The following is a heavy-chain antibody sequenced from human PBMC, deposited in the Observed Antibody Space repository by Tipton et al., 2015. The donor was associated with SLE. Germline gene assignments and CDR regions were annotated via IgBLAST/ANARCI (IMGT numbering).Heavy chain of an antibody. CDR2: IYHSGGT. CDR3: ARDREVPAAIGAFDI. V-gene: IGHV4-38-2*02. J-gene: IGHJ3*02. D-gene: IGHD2-2*02. CDR1: GYSISSGYY. Sequence: TLSLTCTVSGYSISSGYYWGWIRQPPGKGLDWIGSIYHSGGTYYNPSIKSRVTISVDTTKNQFSLKLSSVTAADTAVYYCARDREVPAAIGAFDIWGQGTMVTVSS.